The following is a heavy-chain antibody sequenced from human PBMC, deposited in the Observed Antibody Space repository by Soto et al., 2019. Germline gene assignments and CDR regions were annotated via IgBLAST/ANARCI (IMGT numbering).Heavy chain of an antibody. CDR2: ISYDGSNK. D-gene: IGHD2-8*01. Sequence: GGSLRLSCAASGFTFSGYAMHWVRQAPGKGLEWVAVISYDGSNKYYADSVKGRFTISRDNSKNTLYLQMNSRRAEDTAVYYCARERMVYASRYYYGMDVWGQGTTVTVSS. J-gene: IGHJ6*02. CDR1: GFTFSGYA. V-gene: IGHV3-30-3*01. CDR3: ARERMVYASRYYYGMDV.